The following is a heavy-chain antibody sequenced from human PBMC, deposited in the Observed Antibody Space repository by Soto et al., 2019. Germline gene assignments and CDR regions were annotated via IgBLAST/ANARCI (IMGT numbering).Heavy chain of an antibody. D-gene: IGHD4-17*01. Sequence: PGVSLKISWKGSGCSFTTYWIGWVRQMPGKGLEWMGIIYPGDSDTRYSPSFQGQVTMSADKSISTAYLQWSSLKASDTAMYYCARIDYGGNLDYFDYWGQGTLVTVSS. CDR1: GCSFTTYW. J-gene: IGHJ4*02. CDR3: ARIDYGGNLDYFDY. CDR2: IYPGDSDT. V-gene: IGHV5-51*01.